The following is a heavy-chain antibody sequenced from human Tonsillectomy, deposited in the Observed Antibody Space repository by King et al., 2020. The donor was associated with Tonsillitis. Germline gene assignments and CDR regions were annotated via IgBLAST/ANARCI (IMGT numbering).Heavy chain of an antibody. Sequence: HVQLQESGPGLVRPSQTLSLICSVSGYSLTSGGYFWSWIRQHPDKGLEWIGSIYHSGPTYHTPSLRSRLFMSVDTSKNQFSLGLTSVDAPDTAVYYCARNRDYGDYVDFWGQGTLVAVSS. CDR1: GYSLTSGGYF. J-gene: IGHJ4*02. CDR2: IYHSGPT. CDR3: ARNRDYGDYVDF. D-gene: IGHD4-17*01. V-gene: IGHV4-31*03.